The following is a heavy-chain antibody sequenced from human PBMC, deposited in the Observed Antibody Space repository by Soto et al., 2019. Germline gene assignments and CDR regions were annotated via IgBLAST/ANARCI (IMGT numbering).Heavy chain of an antibody. J-gene: IGHJ4*02. CDR2: ISYDGSNK. CDR1: GFTFSSYG. V-gene: IGHV3-30*18. D-gene: IGHD2-21*01. Sequence: LRLSCAASGFTFSSYGMHWVRQAPGKGLEWVAVISYDGSNKYYADSVKGRFTISRDNSKNTLYLQMNSLRAEDTAVYYCAKDLWTNWGQGTLVTVSS. CDR3: AKDLWTN.